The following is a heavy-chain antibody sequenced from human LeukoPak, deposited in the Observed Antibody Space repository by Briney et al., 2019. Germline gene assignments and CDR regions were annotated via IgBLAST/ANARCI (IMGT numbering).Heavy chain of an antibody. V-gene: IGHV4-38-2*02. J-gene: IGHJ5*02. D-gene: IGHD2-8*01. CDR3: ARDTPPIVLMVYAGGSGFDP. CDR2: IYYSGST. CDR1: GYSISSGYY. Sequence: SETLSLTCTVSGYSISSGYYWGWIRQPPGKGLEWIGSIYYSGSTYYNPSLKSRVTISVDTSKNQFSLKLSSVTAADTAVYYCARDTPPIVLMVYAGGSGFDPWGQGTLVTVSS.